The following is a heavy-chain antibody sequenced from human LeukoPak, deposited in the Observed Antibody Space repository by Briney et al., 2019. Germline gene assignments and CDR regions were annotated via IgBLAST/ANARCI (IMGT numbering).Heavy chain of an antibody. J-gene: IGHJ5*02. CDR2: IYHSGST. V-gene: IGHV4-4*02. CDR1: GGSISSSNW. Sequence: SETLSLTCAVSGGSISSSNWWSWVRQPPGKGLEWIGEIYHSGSTNYNPSLKSRVTISVDKSKNQFSLKLSSVTAADTAVYYCARRNYYDSSGPAWFDPWGQGTLVTVSS. D-gene: IGHD3-22*01. CDR3: ARRNYYDSSGPAWFDP.